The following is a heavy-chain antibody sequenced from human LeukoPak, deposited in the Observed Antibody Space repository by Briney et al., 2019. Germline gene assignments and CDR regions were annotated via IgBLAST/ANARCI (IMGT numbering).Heavy chain of an antibody. CDR3: ASGLISLGYYYYMDV. CDR2: ISSSSSYI. Sequence: GGSLRLSCAASGFTFSSYSMNWVRQAPGKGLEWVSSISSSSSYIYYADSVKGRFTISRDNAKNSLYLQMNSLRAEDTAVYYCASGLISLGYYYYMDVWGKGTTVTVSS. D-gene: IGHD3-16*01. CDR1: GFTFSSYS. V-gene: IGHV3-21*01. J-gene: IGHJ6*03.